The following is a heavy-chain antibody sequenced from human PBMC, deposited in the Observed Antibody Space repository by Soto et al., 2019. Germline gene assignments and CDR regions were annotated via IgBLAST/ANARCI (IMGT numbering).Heavy chain of an antibody. J-gene: IGHJ4*02. CDR1: GGSVNRGNYY. CDR2: IYYSGIP. D-gene: IGHD3-16*01. CDR3: AREGGDGVDY. Sequence: QVQLQESGPGLVKPSQTLSLTCSVSGGSVNRGNYYWSWSCQHPGKGLEWIGYIYYSGIPHYNPPLKSRVDISVDTSENQFCLMLSSVTAADTGGYYFAREGGDGVDYWGQGTLVTVSS. V-gene: IGHV4-31*03.